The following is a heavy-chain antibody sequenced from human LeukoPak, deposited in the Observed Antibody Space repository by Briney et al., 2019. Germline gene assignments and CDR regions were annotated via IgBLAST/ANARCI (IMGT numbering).Heavy chain of an antibody. Sequence: SVKVSCKASGGTFSSYAISWVRQAPGQGLEWMGGIIPIFGTANYAQKFQGRVTITADESTSTAYMELSSLRSEDTAVYYCARVGSSWYYIDNWGQGTPVTVSS. J-gene: IGHJ4*02. V-gene: IGHV1-69*13. CDR2: IIPIFGTA. CDR3: ARVGSSWYYIDN. CDR1: GGTFSSYA. D-gene: IGHD6-13*01.